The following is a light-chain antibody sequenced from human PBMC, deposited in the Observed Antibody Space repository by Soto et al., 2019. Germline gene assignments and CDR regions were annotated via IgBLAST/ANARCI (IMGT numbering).Light chain of an antibody. CDR1: QSVSSK. V-gene: IGKV3-15*01. CDR2: GAS. Sequence: ETVMTQSPATLSVSPGEGATLSCRASQSVSSKLAWYQQKPGQAPRLLIYGASTRATGIPARFSGSGSGTDFTLTISRLEPDDFAVYYCQQYGASPQTFGQGTKVDIK. CDR3: QQYGASPQT. J-gene: IGKJ1*01.